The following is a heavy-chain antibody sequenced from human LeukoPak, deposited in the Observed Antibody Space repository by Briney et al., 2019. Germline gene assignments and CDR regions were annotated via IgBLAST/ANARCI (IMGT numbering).Heavy chain of an antibody. V-gene: IGHV4-34*01. CDR3: ARHGGAATDYWFDP. Sequence: SETLSLTCAVYGGSFSGYYWSWIRQPPGKGLEWIGEINHSGSTNYNPSLKSRVTISVDTSKNQFSLKLSSVTAADTALYYCARHGGAATDYWFDPWGQGTLVTVSS. CDR1: GGSFSGYY. CDR2: INHSGST. D-gene: IGHD6-13*01. J-gene: IGHJ5*02.